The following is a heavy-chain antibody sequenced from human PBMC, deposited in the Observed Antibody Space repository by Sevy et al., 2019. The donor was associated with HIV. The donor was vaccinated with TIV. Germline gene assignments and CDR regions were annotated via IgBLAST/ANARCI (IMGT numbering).Heavy chain of an antibody. V-gene: IGHV3-33*01. J-gene: IGHJ6*03. CDR1: GFTFSSYG. D-gene: IGHD3-10*01. Sequence: GGSLRLSCAASGFTFSSYGMHWVRQAPGKGLEWVAVIWYDGSNKYYADSVKGRFTISRDNSKNTLYLQMNSLRAEDTGVYYCARDRYYGSGSYSDYYYYMDVWGKGTTVTVSS. CDR3: ARDRYYGSGSYSDYYYYMDV. CDR2: IWYDGSNK.